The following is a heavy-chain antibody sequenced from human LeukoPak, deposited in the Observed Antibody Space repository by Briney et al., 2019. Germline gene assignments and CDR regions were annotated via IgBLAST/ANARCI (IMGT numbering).Heavy chain of an antibody. D-gene: IGHD5-18*01. J-gene: IGHJ4*02. CDR2: ISYDGSNK. CDR1: GFTFSSYG. CDR3: ARADSYGYSGLIEY. V-gene: IGHV3-30*03. Sequence: GGSLRLSCAASGFTFSSYGMHWVRQAPGKGLEWVAVISYDGSNKYYADSVKGRFTISRDNAKNSLYLQMNSLRAEDTAVYYCARADSYGYSGLIEYWGQGTLVTVSS.